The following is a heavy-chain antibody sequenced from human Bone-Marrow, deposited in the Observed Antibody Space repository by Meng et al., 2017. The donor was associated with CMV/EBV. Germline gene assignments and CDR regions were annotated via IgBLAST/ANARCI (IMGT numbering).Heavy chain of an antibody. CDR1: TFGDYA. J-gene: IGHJ6*02. D-gene: IGHD1-14*01. Sequence: TFGDYAMSWVRQAPGKGLEWIGYIYYSGSTYYNPSLKSRVTISVDTSKNQFSLKLSSVTAADTAVYYCARVFRGYYGMDVWGQGTTVTVSS. CDR3: ARVFRGYYGMDV. V-gene: IGHV4-31*02. CDR2: IYYSGST.